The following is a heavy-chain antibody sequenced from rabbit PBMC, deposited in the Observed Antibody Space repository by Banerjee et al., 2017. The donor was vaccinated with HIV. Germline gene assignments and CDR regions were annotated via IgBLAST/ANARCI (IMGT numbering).Heavy chain of an antibody. CDR2: IYAGTGGST. CDR1: GFSFSSSYW. CDR3: ARDPDSSGWMKFNL. Sequence: QEQLVESGGGLVQPEGSLTLTCKASGFSFSSSYWICWVRQAPGKGLEWIACIYAGTGGSTYYATWAKGRFTISKTSSTTVTLQMTSLTAADTATYFCARDPDSSGWMKFNLWGPGTLVTVS. V-gene: IGHV1S45*01. J-gene: IGHJ4*01. D-gene: IGHD4-1*01.